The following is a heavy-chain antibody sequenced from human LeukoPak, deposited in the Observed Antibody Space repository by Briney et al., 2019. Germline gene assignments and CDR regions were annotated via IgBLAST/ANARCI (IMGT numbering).Heavy chain of an antibody. Sequence: GGSLRLSCAASGFTFSSYAMSWVRQAPGKGLEWVSAISGSGGSTYYADSVKGRFTISRDNSKNTLYLQMNSLRAEDTAVYYCAKGSSSFRIPYYFDYWGQGALVTVSS. CDR1: GFTFSSYA. J-gene: IGHJ4*02. D-gene: IGHD6-6*01. CDR3: AKGSSSFRIPYYFDY. CDR2: ISGSGGST. V-gene: IGHV3-23*01.